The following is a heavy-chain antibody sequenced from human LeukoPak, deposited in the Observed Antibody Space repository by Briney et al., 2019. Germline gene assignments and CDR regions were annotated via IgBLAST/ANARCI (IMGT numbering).Heavy chain of an antibody. CDR3: ARGAAGYSYG. CDR1: GGSISSYY. J-gene: IGHJ4*02. V-gene: IGHV4-59*01. D-gene: IGHD5-18*01. CDR2: IYYSGSA. Sequence: SETLSLTCTVSGGSISSYYWSWIRQPPGKGLEWIGHIYYSGSANYNPSLKSRVTISIDTSKNQFSLRLSSVTAADTAVYYCARGAAGYSYGWGQGTLVTVSS.